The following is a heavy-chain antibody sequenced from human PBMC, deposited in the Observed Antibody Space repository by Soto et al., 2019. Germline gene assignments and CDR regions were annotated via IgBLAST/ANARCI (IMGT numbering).Heavy chain of an antibody. CDR2: ISAYKGNT. D-gene: IGHD6-6*01. CDR1: CYTFTNYG. J-gene: IGHJ4*02. V-gene: IGHV1-18*01. CDR3: ASRSGQLPYYFDY. Sequence: GASVKVSCKASCYTFTNYGISWVRQAPGQGLEWMGWISAYKGNTNYAQKFQGRVTMTTDTSTSTAYMELRSLRTDDTAVYYCASRSGQLPYYFDYWGQGTLVTVSS.